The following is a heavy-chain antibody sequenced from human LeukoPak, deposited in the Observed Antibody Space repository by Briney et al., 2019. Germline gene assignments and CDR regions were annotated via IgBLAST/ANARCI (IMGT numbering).Heavy chain of an antibody. CDR1: GYTFTCYG. CDR2: ISAYNGNT. V-gene: IGHV1-18*01. J-gene: IGHJ3*02. Sequence: ASVKVSCKASGYTFTCYGIIWVRQAPGQGLEWMGWISAYNGNTNYAQKLQGRVTMTTDTSTSTAYMELRSLRSDDAAVYYCANELRTSNAFDIWGQGTMVTVSS. D-gene: IGHD2-2*01. CDR3: ANELRTSNAFDI.